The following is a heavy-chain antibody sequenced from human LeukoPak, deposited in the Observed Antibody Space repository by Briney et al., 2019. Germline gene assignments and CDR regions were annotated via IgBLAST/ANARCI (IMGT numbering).Heavy chain of an antibody. V-gene: IGHV3-66*01. CDR1: GFSFSSCA. CDR2: IYSGGST. D-gene: IGHD2-15*01. J-gene: IGHJ1*01. CDR3: ASDSYSPEYFQH. Sequence: PGGSLRLSCAASGFSFSSCAMSWVRQAPGKGLEWVSVIYSGGSTFYADSVKGRFTISRDNSKNTLYLQMNSLRAEDTAVYYCASDSYSPEYFQHWGQGTLVTVSS.